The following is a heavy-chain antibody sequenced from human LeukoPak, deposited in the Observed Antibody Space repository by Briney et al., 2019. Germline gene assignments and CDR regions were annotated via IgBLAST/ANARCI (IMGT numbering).Heavy chain of an antibody. J-gene: IGHJ4*02. CDR1: GYXFTAYY. V-gene: IGHV1-2*02. CDR3: ARQGSNSSGWYPVDD. CDR2: MNPNSGGT. D-gene: IGHD6-19*01. Sequence: GASVKVSCKTSGYXFTAYYIHWLRQAPGQGLEWMGWMNPNSGGTKYAQTFQGRVTLTRDTSISTAYLELSSLTSDDTAVYFCARQGSNSSGWYPVDDWGQGTLVTVSS.